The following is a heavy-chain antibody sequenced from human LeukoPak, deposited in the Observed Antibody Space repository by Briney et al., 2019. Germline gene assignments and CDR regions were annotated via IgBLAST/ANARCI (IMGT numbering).Heavy chain of an antibody. D-gene: IGHD3-3*01. J-gene: IGHJ3*02. CDR1: GFIFSSHW. CDR2: IKEDGSEK. V-gene: IGHV3-7*03. Sequence: HAGGSLRLSCVVSGFIFSSHWMSWVRQAPGKGLEWVANIKEDGSEKYYVDSVKGRFTISRDNAKNSLYLQMNSLRAEDTAVYYCAKDHRTLRSLGADAFDIWGQGTMVTVSS. CDR3: AKDHRTLRSLGADAFDI.